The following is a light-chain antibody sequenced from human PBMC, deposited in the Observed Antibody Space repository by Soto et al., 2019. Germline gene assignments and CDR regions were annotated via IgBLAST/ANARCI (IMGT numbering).Light chain of an antibody. CDR2: AAS. V-gene: IGKV1-39*01. CDR1: QSISSY. Sequence: DIQITQSPSSLSSSVIDRFTFTCRASQSISSYLNWYQQKPGKAPKVLIYAASSLQSGVPSRFSGSGSGTDFTLTISSLQPEDFATYYCQQSYSTLITFGQGTRLEIK. J-gene: IGKJ5*01. CDR3: QQSYSTLIT.